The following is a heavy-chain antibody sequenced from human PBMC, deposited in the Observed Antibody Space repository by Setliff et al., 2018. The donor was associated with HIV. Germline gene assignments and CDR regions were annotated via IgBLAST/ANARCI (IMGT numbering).Heavy chain of an antibody. V-gene: IGHV4-31*03. D-gene: IGHD6-6*01. CDR2: IYYSGGS. CDR1: GGSISSGGYY. J-gene: IGHJ4*02. Sequence: SETLSLTCTVSGGSISSGGYYWSWIRQHPGKALEWIGTIYYSGGSFYNPSLRSRVTISVDTSKNQYSLKLSSVTAADTALYFCARTFFSSSSIGYYFDHWGQGTLVTVSS. CDR3: ARTFFSSSSIGYYFDH.